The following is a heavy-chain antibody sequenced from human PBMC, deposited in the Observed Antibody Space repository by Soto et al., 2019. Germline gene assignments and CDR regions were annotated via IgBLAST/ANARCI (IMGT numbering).Heavy chain of an antibody. CDR1: VFKFVDHY. V-gene: IGHV3-11*01. Sequence: PGWSLRLSCASSVFKFVDHYMTWIRQAPGKGLEWVSKISGDGSTQYYADSVRGRFTVSRDNAKNSLSLQMNSLRAEDTALYYCAGDPFYYASGFWGQGTLVTVSS. CDR3: AGDPFYYASGF. D-gene: IGHD3-16*01. CDR2: ISGDGSTQ. J-gene: IGHJ4*02.